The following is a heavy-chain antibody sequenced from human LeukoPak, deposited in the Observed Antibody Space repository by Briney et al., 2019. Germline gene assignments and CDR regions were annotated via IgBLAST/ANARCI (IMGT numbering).Heavy chain of an antibody. V-gene: IGHV4-39*01. CDR3: ARASGGYYWDFDY. CDR1: GDSISTYNYF. CDR2: IYYSGNT. J-gene: IGHJ4*02. Sequence: NPSETLSLTCTVSGDSISTYNYFWGWIRQPSGKGLEWIGSIYYSGNTYYSPSLKSRVTISADTSKNQFSLKVTSVTAADTAVYYCARASGGYYWDFDYWGQGTLVTVSS. D-gene: IGHD3-22*01.